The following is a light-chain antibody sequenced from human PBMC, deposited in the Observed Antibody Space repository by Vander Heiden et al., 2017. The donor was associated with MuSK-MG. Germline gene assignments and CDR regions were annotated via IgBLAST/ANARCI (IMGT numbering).Light chain of an antibody. CDR3: QSYDSSLTSV. CDR2: GNI. CDR1: SSNIGAGYD. J-gene: IGLJ1*01. V-gene: IGLV1-40*01. Sequence: QSFLTQPPSVSGAPGQRVTISCTGSSSNIGAGYDVHWYQQLPGTAPKLLIYGNINRPSGVPDRFSGSKSGTSASLAITGLQADDEADYYCQSYDSSLTSVFGTGTKVTVL.